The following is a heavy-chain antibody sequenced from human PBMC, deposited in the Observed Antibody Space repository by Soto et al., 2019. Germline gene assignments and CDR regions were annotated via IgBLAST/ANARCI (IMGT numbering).Heavy chain of an antibody. CDR3: AREGREDPGGALGYNWFDP. CDR1: GFTLTNEN. D-gene: IGHD1-26*01. J-gene: IGHJ5*02. CDR2: ISSRSTFI. Sequence: GGSLRLSCTVLGFTLTNENMNWVRQAPGKGLEWVSSISSRSTFINYADSVKGRFTISRDNDKGLVYLQMNSLRAEDTAVYYCAREGREDPGGALGYNWFDPWGQGTLVTVSS. V-gene: IGHV3-21*06.